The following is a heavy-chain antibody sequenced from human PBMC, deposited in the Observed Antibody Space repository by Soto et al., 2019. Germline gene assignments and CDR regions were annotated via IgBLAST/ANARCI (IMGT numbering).Heavy chain of an antibody. V-gene: IGHV2-26*01. CDR2: IFSNDAK. J-gene: IGHJ4*02. Sequence: QVTLKESGPVLVKPTETLTLTCTVSGFSLSNARMGVSWIRQPPVKALEWLAHIFSNDAKSYSTSLKSRLTISKDTSKSQVVLTRTNMDPVDTATYYCARIRIFWSGFREIDYWGQGTLVTVSS. D-gene: IGHD3-3*01. CDR1: GFSLSNARMG. CDR3: ARIRIFWSGFREIDY.